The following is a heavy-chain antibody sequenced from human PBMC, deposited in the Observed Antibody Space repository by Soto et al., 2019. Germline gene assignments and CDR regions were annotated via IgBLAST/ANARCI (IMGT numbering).Heavy chain of an antibody. CDR2: MNPSGGST. CDR3: ATPTPLRGAMLTNITFDF. D-gene: IGHD3-10*01. V-gene: IGHV1-46*01. J-gene: IGHJ4*02. CDR1: GYTFTSHY. Sequence: GASVKVSCKASGYTFTSHYIHWVRQAPGQGPEWMGIMNPSGGSTTYAQKFQGRVTMTRDTSTSTVYMELSSLRSEDTAVYYCATPTPLRGAMLTNITFDFWAQGTPVTVSS.